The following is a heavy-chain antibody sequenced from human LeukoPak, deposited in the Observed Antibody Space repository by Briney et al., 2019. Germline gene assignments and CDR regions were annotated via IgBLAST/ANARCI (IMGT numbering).Heavy chain of an antibody. V-gene: IGHV3-33*01. CDR2: IWYDGSND. Sequence: GGSLRLSCAASGFTFSSYGMHWVRQAPGKGLEWVAVIWYDGSNDYYADSVKGRFTISRHNSKNTLYLEMNSLRAEDTAVYYCARDRNNIAAEGIWFDPWGQGTLVTVSS. J-gene: IGHJ5*02. CDR3: ARDRNNIAAEGIWFDP. CDR1: GFTFSSYG. D-gene: IGHD6-6*01.